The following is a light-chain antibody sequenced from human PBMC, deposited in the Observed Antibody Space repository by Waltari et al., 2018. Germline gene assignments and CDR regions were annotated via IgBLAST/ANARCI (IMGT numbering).Light chain of an antibody. CDR1: SSDVGTYNY. V-gene: IGLV2-14*03. J-gene: IGLJ3*02. Sequence: QSALTQPASVSGSPGQSITISCTGTSSDVGTYNYVSWYQQHPGKAPKLLIYDVSYRPSGVSYRFSGSKSGNTASLTISGLQAEDEADYYCSPYITTNTLELFGGGTSLTVL. CDR2: DVS. CDR3: SPYITTNTLEL.